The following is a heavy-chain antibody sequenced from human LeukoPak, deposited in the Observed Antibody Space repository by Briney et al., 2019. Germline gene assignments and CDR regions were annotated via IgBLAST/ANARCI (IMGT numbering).Heavy chain of an antibody. V-gene: IGHV5-51*01. Sequence: GESLKISCKGSGYTFTNYWIGWVRQMPGKGLEWMGIIYPGDSDTRYSPSFQGQVTISADKSISTAYLQWSSLKASDTAMYYCARSYGDQDSFFDYWGQGTLVTVSS. CDR2: IYPGDSDT. D-gene: IGHD4-17*01. CDR1: GYTFTNYW. J-gene: IGHJ4*02. CDR3: ARSYGDQDSFFDY.